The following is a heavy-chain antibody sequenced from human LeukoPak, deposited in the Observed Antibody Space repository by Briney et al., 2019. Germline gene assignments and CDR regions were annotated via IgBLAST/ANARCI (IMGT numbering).Heavy chain of an antibody. CDR3: AKDQLFGGDSRFDY. V-gene: IGHV3-23*01. CDR2: VSGSCAST. CDR1: GFTFTSYA. Sequence: GGSLRLSCAASGFTFTSYAMSWVRQAPGKGLEWVSAVSGSCASTYYADSVKGRFTISRDNSKNTLYPQMNSLRAEDTAVYYCAKDQLFGGDSRFDYWGQGTLVTVSS. J-gene: IGHJ4*02. D-gene: IGHD2-21*01.